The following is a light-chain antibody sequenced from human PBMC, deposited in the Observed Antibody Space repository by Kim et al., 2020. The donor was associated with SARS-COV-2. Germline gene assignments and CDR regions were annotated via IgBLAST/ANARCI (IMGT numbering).Light chain of an antibody. CDR1: PSLLHSNRYYF. V-gene: IGKV2-28*01. J-gene: IGKJ3*01. Sequence: SISCTSRPSLLHSNRYYFLDWSLHTPAPSPQLLIHLGSHRASGLPARFSCSGSGTDFTLKISRVEAADVGVYYCMQALQTPFTFGPGTKVDIK. CDR2: LGS. CDR3: MQALQTPFT.